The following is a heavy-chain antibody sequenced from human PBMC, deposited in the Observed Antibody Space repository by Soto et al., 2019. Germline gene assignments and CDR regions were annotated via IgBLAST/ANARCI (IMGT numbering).Heavy chain of an antibody. CDR3: ARQGPMIVVEIAY. Sequence: SETLSLTCTVSGGSISSSSYCWGWIRQPPGKGLEWIGSIYYSGSTYYNPSLKSRVTISVDTSKNQFSLKLSSVTAADTAVYYCARQGPMIVVEIAYWGQGTLVTVSS. D-gene: IGHD3-22*01. CDR2: IYYSGST. V-gene: IGHV4-39*01. CDR1: GGSISSSSYC. J-gene: IGHJ4*02.